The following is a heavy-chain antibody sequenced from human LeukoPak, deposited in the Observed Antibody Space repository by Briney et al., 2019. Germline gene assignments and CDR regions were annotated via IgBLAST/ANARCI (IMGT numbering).Heavy chain of an antibody. V-gene: IGHV3-21*04. CDR3: AKIAETSGIYGQGYDY. Sequence: AGGSLRLSCADSGFTFSSYSMNWVRQAPGKGLEWVSSISSSSSDIYYADSVKGRFTISRDNAKNSLFLQMNSLRAEDTAVYYCAKIAETSGIYGQGYDYWGQGTLVTVSS. CDR1: GFTFSSYS. D-gene: IGHD1-26*01. J-gene: IGHJ4*02. CDR2: ISSSSSDI.